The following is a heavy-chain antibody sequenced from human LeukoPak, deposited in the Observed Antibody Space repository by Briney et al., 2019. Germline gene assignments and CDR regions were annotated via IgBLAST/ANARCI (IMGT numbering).Heavy chain of an antibody. CDR3: ARYHYDSSVYYYYFDY. CDR2: ISYTGST. CDR1: GGSISSYY. J-gene: IGHJ4*02. V-gene: IGHV4-59*01. D-gene: IGHD3-22*01. Sequence: PSETLSLTCTVSGGSISSYYWSWIRQPPGKGLEWIGYISYTGSTSYNPSLKSRVTMSVDTSKNQFSLKLSPVTAADTTVYYCARYHYDSSVYYYYFDYWGQGTLVTVSS.